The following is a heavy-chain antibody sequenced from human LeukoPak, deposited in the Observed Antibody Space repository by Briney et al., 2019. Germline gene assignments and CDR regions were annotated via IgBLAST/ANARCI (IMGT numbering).Heavy chain of an antibody. Sequence: SGTLSLTCAVSGGSISSSNWWSWVRQPPGKGLEWIGEIYHSGSTNYNPSLKSRVTISVDKSKNQFSLKLSSVTAADTAVYYCARHVPPYYYGSGSYHPWGQGALVTVSS. J-gene: IGHJ5*02. V-gene: IGHV4-4*02. CDR2: IYHSGST. CDR1: GGSISSSNW. CDR3: ARHVPPYYYGSGSYHP. D-gene: IGHD3-10*01.